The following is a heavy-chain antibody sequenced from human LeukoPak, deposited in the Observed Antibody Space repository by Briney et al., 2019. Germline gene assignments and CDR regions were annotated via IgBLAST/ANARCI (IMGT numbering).Heavy chain of an antibody. D-gene: IGHD3-22*01. CDR3: ARGGAGGTMIVVAWFDY. J-gene: IGHJ4*02. V-gene: IGHV3-21*01. CDR2: ISSSSSYI. CDR1: GFTFSSYS. Sequence: PGGSLRLSCAASGFTFSSYSMNWVRQAPGKGLEWVSSISSSSSYIYYADSVKGRFTISRDNAKNSLYLQMNSLRAEDTAVYYCARGGAGGTMIVVAWFDYWGQGTLVTVSS.